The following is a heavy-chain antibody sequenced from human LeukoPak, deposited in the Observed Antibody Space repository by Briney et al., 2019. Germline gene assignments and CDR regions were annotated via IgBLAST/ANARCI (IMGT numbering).Heavy chain of an antibody. D-gene: IGHD1-1*01. CDR2: IIPIFGTA. CDR3: AKDELFTPRHYFDY. CDR1: GGTFSSYA. Sequence: SVKVSCKASGGTFSSYAISWVRQAPGQGLEWMGGIIPIFGTANYAQKFQGRVTITTDESTSTAYMELSSLRSEDTAVYYCAKDELFTPRHYFDYWGQGTLVTVSS. V-gene: IGHV1-69*05. J-gene: IGHJ4*02.